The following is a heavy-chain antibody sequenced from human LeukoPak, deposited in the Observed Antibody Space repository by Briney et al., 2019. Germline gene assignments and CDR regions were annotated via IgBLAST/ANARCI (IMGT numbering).Heavy chain of an antibody. D-gene: IGHD6-13*01. Sequence: KTGGSLSLSCAASGSTFSIAWLKWLRQTPGKGVVWVGHIKSNIDGGTTDYAEPVKSRFTISRDDSKNTVYLQMNSLKTEDTAVYYCTTGYGSTWYGWGQGTLVTVSS. CDR1: GSTFSIAW. J-gene: IGHJ4*02. V-gene: IGHV3-15*07. CDR2: IKSNIDGGTT. CDR3: TTGYGSTWYG.